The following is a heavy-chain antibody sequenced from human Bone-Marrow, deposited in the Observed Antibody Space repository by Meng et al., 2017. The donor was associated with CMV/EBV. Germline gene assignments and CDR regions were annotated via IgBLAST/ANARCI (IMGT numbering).Heavy chain of an antibody. V-gene: IGHV3-15*01. J-gene: IGHJ4*02. CDR1: GFSFTDAW. Sequence: EVHLVECXGNLVQPGISLSRSCAASGFSFTDAWMSWVRQAPGKGLEWVGRIKGKTDGGTTDYAASVKGRFTISRDDSKRTLILQMNSLNTEDTGMYYCTTDRIAVSGPQFDDWGQGTLGTVSS. CDR3: TTDRIAVSGPQFDD. D-gene: IGHD6-19*01. CDR2: IKGKTDGGTT.